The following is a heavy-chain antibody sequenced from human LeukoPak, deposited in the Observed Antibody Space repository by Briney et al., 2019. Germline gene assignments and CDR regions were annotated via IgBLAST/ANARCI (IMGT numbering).Heavy chain of an antibody. CDR1: GYTFADYF. J-gene: IGHJ4*02. CDR3: ARDVTSTPNWEFDY. D-gene: IGHD1-26*01. V-gene: IGHV1-2*04. Sequence: ASVKVSCKGFGYTFADYFIHWVRQAPGQGLEWIGRINPNSGGTEYAPKFQGWVTMNRDTSISTAYVEVSRLISDDTAVYYCARDVTSTPNWEFDYWGQGTLVIVSS. CDR2: INPNSGGT.